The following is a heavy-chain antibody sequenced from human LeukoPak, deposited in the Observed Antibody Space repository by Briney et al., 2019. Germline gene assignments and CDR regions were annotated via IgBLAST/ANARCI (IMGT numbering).Heavy chain of an antibody. CDR1: GYTFTSYD. D-gene: IGHD1-26*01. Sequence: ASVKVSCKASGYTFTSYDINWVRQATGQGLEWMGWMNPNSGNTGYAQKFQGRVTITRNTSISTAYMELSSLRSEDTVVYYCARGLVGAAYYYYYYMDVCGKGTTVTVSS. CDR2: MNPNSGNT. J-gene: IGHJ6*03. V-gene: IGHV1-8*03. CDR3: ARGLVGAAYYYYYYMDV.